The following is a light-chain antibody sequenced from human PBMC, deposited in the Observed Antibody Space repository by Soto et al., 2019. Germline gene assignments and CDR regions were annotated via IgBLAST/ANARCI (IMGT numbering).Light chain of an antibody. V-gene: IGKV1-9*01. CDR2: AAS. CDR3: QQYYTFPRT. Sequence: DIQFTQSPSFLSASVGAIVTITGRASQTISSWLAWYQQKPGNAPKLLIYAASTLQSGVPSRFSGGGSGTDFTLTISCLQSEDFATYYCQQYYTFPRTFGQGTKVDIK. J-gene: IGKJ1*01. CDR1: QTISSW.